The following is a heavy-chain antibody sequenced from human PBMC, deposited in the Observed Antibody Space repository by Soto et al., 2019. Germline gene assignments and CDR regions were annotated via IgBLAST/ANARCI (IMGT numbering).Heavy chain of an antibody. D-gene: IGHD3-10*01. J-gene: IGHJ4*02. Sequence: EVQLVESGGGLVQPGGSLRLSCAASGFTFSSYWMSWVRQAPGKGLEWVANIKQDGSEKYYVDSVKGRFTISRDNAKNSLYLQMNSLRAEDTAVYYCARARFGELLMVFDYWGQGPLVTVSS. V-gene: IGHV3-7*01. CDR2: IKQDGSEK. CDR1: GFTFSSYW. CDR3: ARARFGELLMVFDY.